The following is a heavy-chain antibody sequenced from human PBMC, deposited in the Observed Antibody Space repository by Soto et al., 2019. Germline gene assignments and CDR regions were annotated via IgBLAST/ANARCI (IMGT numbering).Heavy chain of an antibody. Sequence: GGSLRLSCAASGFTFSSYGMHWGRQAPGKGLEWVAVISYDGSNKNYADSVKDRFTISRDNAKNSLFLQMNSLRAEDTAVYYCARGGWDNGYDCLDYWGQGTLVTVSS. D-gene: IGHD5-12*01. CDR2: ISYDGSNK. CDR3: ARGGWDNGYDCLDY. CDR1: GFTFSSYG. J-gene: IGHJ4*02. V-gene: IGHV3-30*03.